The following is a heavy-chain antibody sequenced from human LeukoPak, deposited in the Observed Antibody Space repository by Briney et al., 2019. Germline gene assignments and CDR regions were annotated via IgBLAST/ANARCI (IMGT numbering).Heavy chain of an antibody. Sequence: ASVKVSCKASGYTFTGYYMHRVRQAPGQGLEWMGRINPNSGGTNYAQKFQGRVTMTRDTSISTAYMELSRLRSDDTAVYYCARGGAYYDFWSGYYIYVYWGQGTLVTVSS. CDR2: INPNSGGT. CDR3: ARGGAYYDFWSGYYIYVY. CDR1: GYTFTGYY. V-gene: IGHV1-2*06. J-gene: IGHJ4*02. D-gene: IGHD3-3*01.